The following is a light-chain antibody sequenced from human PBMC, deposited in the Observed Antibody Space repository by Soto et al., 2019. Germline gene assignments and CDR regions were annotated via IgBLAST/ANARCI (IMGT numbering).Light chain of an antibody. V-gene: IGLV2-14*01. Sequence: QSALTQPASVSGSPGQSITISCTGTSSDIGAYNYASWYQQHPGKAPKRMIYEVSNRPTGVSNRFSGSKSANTASLTISGLQAEDEADYYCTSYTTSGAWVFGGGTKLTVL. CDR3: TSYTTSGAWV. J-gene: IGLJ3*02. CDR2: EVS. CDR1: SSDIGAYNY.